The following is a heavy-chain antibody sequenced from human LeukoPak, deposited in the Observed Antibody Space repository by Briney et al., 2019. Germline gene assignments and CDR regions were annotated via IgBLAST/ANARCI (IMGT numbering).Heavy chain of an antibody. CDR1: GVSISNYY. CDR2: IYYSGNS. Sequence: SETLSLTCTVSGVSISNYYWSWIRQPPGKGLEWIGYIYYSGNSNYNPSLKSRVTMSVDTSKNQFSLKLNSVTAADTAVYYCVREVFLSRYYSVGLVPYFFEYWGQGTLITVS. V-gene: IGHV4-59*12. CDR3: VREVFLSRYYSVGLVPYFFEY. J-gene: IGHJ4*02. D-gene: IGHD3-3*01.